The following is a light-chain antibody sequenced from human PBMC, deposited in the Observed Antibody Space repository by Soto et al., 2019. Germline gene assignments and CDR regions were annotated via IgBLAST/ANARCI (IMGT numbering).Light chain of an antibody. CDR1: QSVSSSY. Sequence: EIVLTQSPGTLSLSPGERATLSCRAGQSVSSSYLAWYQQKPGQAPRLLIFGASSRANGIPDRFSGSGSGTDFTLTITRLEPEEFAVYYSQQSGSSATFGLGTKVDIK. CDR2: GAS. V-gene: IGKV3-20*01. J-gene: IGKJ1*01. CDR3: QQSGSSAT.